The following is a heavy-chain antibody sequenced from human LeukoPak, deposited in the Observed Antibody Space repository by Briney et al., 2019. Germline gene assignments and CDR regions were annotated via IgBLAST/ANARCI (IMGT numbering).Heavy chain of an antibody. Sequence: GGSLRLSCDASGFSFSSYEMNWVRQAPGKGLEWVSSISSSSSYIYYADSVKGRFTISRDNAKNSLYLQMNSLRAEDTAVYYCARDFSAYCSGGSCFDPWGQGTLVTVSS. D-gene: IGHD2-15*01. CDR2: ISSSSSYI. J-gene: IGHJ5*02. V-gene: IGHV3-21*01. CDR3: ARDFSAYCSGGSCFDP. CDR1: GFSFSSYE.